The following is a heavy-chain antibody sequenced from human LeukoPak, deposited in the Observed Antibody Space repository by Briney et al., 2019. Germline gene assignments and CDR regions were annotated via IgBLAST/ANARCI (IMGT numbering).Heavy chain of an antibody. CDR1: GYTLTELS. CDR2: FHPEDGET. J-gene: IGHJ5*02. CDR3: ATSEGFDP. Sequence: ASGKVSCNVSGYTLTELSMHCVRQPPREGLEWMGGFHPEDGETIYAQKFQGRVTMTEDTSTDTAYMELSSVRSEDTAVYYCATSEGFDPWGQGTLVTVSS. V-gene: IGHV1-24*01.